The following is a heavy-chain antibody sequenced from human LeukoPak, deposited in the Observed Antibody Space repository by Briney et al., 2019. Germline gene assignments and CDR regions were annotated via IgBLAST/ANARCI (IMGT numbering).Heavy chain of an antibody. V-gene: IGHV1-3*01. Sequence: ASVKVSCKASGYTFTSYAMHWVRQAPGQRLEWMGWINAGNGNTKYSQKFQGRVTITRGTSASTAYMELSSLRSEDTAVYYCARGLVAYGSGSRNWFDPWGQGTLVTVSS. J-gene: IGHJ5*02. CDR2: INAGNGNT. CDR3: ARGLVAYGSGSRNWFDP. CDR1: GYTFTSYA. D-gene: IGHD3-10*01.